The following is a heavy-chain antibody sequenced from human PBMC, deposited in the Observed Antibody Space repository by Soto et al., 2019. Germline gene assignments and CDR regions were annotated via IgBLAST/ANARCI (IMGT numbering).Heavy chain of an antibody. V-gene: IGHV4-34*01. J-gene: IGHJ5*02. D-gene: IGHD3-9*01. Sequence: SETLSLTCDVYGGSFSGYIWTWIRQTPGKGLQWIGQINHSGSANYNPSPKSRVTISVHTSNSQFSLELSSVTAADTAVYYCAGAYDILTGYYKISNWVDPWGQGTLVTVSS. CDR2: INHSGSA. CDR3: AGAYDILTGYYKISNWVDP. CDR1: GGSFSGYI.